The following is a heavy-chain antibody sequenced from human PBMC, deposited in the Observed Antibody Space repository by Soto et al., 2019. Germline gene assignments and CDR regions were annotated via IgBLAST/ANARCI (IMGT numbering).Heavy chain of an antibody. V-gene: IGHV4-31*03. J-gene: IGHJ5*02. CDR2: IYYSGST. CDR1: GGSISSGGYY. D-gene: IGHD3-3*01. CDR3: ARVPGITIFGVARNWFDP. Sequence: SETLSLTCTVSGGSISSGGYYWSWIRQHPGKGLEWIGYIYYSGSTYYNPSLKSRVTISVDTSKNQFSLKLSSVTAADTAVYYCARVPGITIFGVARNWFDPWGQGTLVTVSS.